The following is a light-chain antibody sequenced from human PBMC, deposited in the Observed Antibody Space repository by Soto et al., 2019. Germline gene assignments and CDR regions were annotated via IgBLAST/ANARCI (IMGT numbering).Light chain of an antibody. V-gene: IGKV1-5*03. CDR2: KAS. CDR3: QQYNYLWT. Sequence: DLQMTQSPSTLSASVGDRVTITCRASQSINSWLAWYQQKPGKAPKLLIYKASSLESGVPSRFSGRGSGTEFTLTISSLQPDDFATYYCQQYNYLWTFGQGTKVEIK. J-gene: IGKJ1*01. CDR1: QSINSW.